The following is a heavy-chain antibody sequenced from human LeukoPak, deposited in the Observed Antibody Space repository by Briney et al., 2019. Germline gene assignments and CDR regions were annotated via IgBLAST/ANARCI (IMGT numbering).Heavy chain of an antibody. Sequence: PSETLSLTCSVSGGSMSSYYWSWIRQPPGKGLEWIGSIYHSGSTYYNPSLKSRVTISLDTSKNQYSLKLSSVTAADTAVYYCARGENTVGATDFDYWGQGTLVTVSS. CDR2: IYHSGST. D-gene: IGHD1-26*01. CDR1: GGSMSSYY. J-gene: IGHJ4*02. V-gene: IGHV4-59*01. CDR3: ARGENTVGATDFDY.